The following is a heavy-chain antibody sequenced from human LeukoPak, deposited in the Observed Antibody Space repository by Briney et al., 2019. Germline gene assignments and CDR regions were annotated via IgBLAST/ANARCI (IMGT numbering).Heavy chain of an antibody. D-gene: IGHD3-10*01. J-gene: IGHJ4*02. V-gene: IGHV3-48*03. CDR3: ASYSSSRGDIEY. CDR1: GFTFSSYQ. Sequence: GGSLRLSCAASGFTFSSYQMNWVRQAPGKGLEWVSYISRSGSTINYADSVKGRFTISRDNAKNSLYLQMNSLRAEDTAVYYCASYSSSRGDIEYWGQGTLVTVSS. CDR2: ISRSGSTI.